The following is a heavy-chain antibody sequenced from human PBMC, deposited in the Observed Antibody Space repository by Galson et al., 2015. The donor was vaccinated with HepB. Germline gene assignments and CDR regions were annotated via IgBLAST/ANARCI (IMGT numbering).Heavy chain of an antibody. CDR1: GNTFSDYY. CDR2: INPNSGGT. CDR3: ARGSSRYTSTWRI. V-gene: IGHV1-2*02. D-gene: IGHD6-13*01. Sequence: SVKVSCKASGNTFSDYYIYWVRQAPGRGFEWMGWINPNSGGTNYAQKFQARVTMTRDTSLSTAYMELNSLRSDDTAVYYCARGSSRYTSTWRIWGQGTMVTVSS. J-gene: IGHJ3*02.